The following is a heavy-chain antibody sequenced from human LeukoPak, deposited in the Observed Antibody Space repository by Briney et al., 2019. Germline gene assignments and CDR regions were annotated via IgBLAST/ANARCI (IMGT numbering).Heavy chain of an antibody. CDR3: GRGHRFCSRGNCNSPVDY. CDR1: GFTFTNNA. Sequence: GGSLRLSCAMSGFTFTNNAMTWVRQAPGKGLEWVSTIGGGDVEIHYADSVKGRFTISRDSSKNTLYLQMNSLRAEDTAVYYCGRGHRFCSRGNCNSPVDYWGQGTLVTVSS. CDR2: IGGGDVEI. D-gene: IGHD2-15*01. J-gene: IGHJ4*02. V-gene: IGHV3-23*01.